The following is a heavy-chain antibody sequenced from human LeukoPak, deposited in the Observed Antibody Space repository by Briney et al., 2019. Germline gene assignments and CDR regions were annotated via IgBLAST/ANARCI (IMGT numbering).Heavy chain of an antibody. CDR2: ISCVGGVK. CDR3: VKDSSRDFDWLLFTHFCLDS. J-gene: IGHJ4*02. Sequence: GGSLRLSCAVSGISFSDFGMHWVRQGPGKGLEWVSVISCVGGVKNYADSVKGGFTISRDNSKTTLYLQMKSLRAEATALFFFVKDSSRDFDWLLFTHFCLDSWDRGPLVTVPS. CDR1: GISFSDFG. V-gene: IGHV3-30*18. D-gene: IGHD3-9*01.